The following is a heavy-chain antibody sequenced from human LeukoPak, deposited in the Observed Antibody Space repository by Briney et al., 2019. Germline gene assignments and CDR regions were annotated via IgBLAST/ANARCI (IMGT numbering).Heavy chain of an antibody. CDR1: GGSFSDYY. Sequence: PSETLSLTCAVYGGSFSDYYWSWIRQPPAKGLEWMGDINHSGSTNYNPSLQRRVTISVDTSKNQFSLKLSSVPAAGTAVYYCARHLNSIFGVVTPDYWGEGTLVTVSS. J-gene: IGHJ4*02. CDR2: INHSGST. D-gene: IGHD3-3*01. CDR3: ARHLNSIFGVVTPDY. V-gene: IGHV4-34*01.